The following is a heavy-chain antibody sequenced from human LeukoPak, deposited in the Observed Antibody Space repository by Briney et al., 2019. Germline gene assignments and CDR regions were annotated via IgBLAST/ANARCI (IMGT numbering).Heavy chain of an antibody. V-gene: IGHV1-2*02. D-gene: IGHD1-1*01. Sequence: GASVKVSCKASGYTLTDYDILWVRQAPGRGLECMGWINPSSGTTDYAQRFQGRVTMTSDTSLYTAYMDLSSLRSDDTAVYYCATGGRRTPVPTGRPWAYWGQGTLVTVFS. J-gene: IGHJ4*02. CDR3: ATGGRRTPVPTGRPWAY. CDR2: INPSSGTT. CDR1: GYTLTDYD.